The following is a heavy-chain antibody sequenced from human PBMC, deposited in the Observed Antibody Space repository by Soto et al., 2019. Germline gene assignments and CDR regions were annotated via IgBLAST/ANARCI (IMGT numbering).Heavy chain of an antibody. CDR3: ARKDRGIKWGDILTGGWGEVYMDV. D-gene: IGHD3-9*01. CDR1: GFTFSSYA. V-gene: IGHV3-23*01. J-gene: IGHJ6*03. Sequence: GGSLRLSCAASGFTFSSYAMSWVRQAPGKGLEWVSAISGSGGSTYYADSVKGRFTISRDNSKNTLYLQMNSLRAEDTAVYYCARKDRGIKWGDILTGGWGEVYMDVWGKGTTVTVSS. CDR2: ISGSGGST.